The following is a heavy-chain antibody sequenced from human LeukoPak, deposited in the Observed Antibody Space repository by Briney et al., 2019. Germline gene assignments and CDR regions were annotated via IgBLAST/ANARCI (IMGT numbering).Heavy chain of an antibody. D-gene: IGHD5-18*01. Sequence: GGSLRLSCAASGFTFSSYTMGWVRQAPGKGLEWVSAISGSGGSTYYADSVKGRFTISRDNSKNTLYLQMNSLRAEDTAVYYCAKDGSYVDTAMVDYWGQGTLVTVSS. CDR3: AKDGSYVDTAMVDY. CDR1: GFTFSSYT. CDR2: ISGSGGST. J-gene: IGHJ4*02. V-gene: IGHV3-23*01.